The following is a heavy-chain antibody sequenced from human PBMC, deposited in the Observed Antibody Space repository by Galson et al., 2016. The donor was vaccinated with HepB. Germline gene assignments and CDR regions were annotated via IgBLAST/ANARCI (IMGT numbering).Heavy chain of an antibody. J-gene: IGHJ4*02. D-gene: IGHD5-18*01. V-gene: IGHV5-51*01. CDR3: ARLDHRGYKYAYLDY. CDR1: GYTFTSHW. Sequence: QSGAEVKKPGESLKISCKGSGYTFTSHWIGWVRQMPGKGLEVMGFIYPGDFDTRYSPSFQGPVTISADKSTTNVYLQWSSLKASDTAIYYCARLDHRGYKYAYLDYWGQGTLVTVSS. CDR2: IYPGDFDT.